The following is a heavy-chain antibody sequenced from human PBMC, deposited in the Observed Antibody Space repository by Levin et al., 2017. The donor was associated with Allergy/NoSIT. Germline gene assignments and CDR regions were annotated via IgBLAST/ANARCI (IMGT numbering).Heavy chain of an antibody. CDR1: GFTFSSYG. CDR2: ISYDGSNK. D-gene: IGHD3-22*01. V-gene: IGHV3-30*18. J-gene: IGHJ4*02. CDR3: AKDFGYYDSSGPGDYFDY. Sequence: LSLTCAASGFTFSSYGMHWVRQAPGKGLEWVAVISYDGSNKYYADSVKGRFTISRDNSKNTLYLQMNSLRAEDTAVYYCAKDFGYYDSSGPGDYFDYWGQGTLVTVSS.